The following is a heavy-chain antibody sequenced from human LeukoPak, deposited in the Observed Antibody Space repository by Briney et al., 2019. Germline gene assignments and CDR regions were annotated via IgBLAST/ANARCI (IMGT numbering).Heavy chain of an antibody. D-gene: IGHD4-11*01. CDR3: TRNDYSDYAEND. CDR2: IKNKANSYGT. J-gene: IGHJ4*02. CDR1: GFAFSGSA. V-gene: IGHV3-73*01. Sequence: GGSLKLSCAASGFAFSGSAMRWVRQAPGKGLEWVGRIKNKANSYGTAYAASVKGRLSIYRDDSKTTAYLQINSLKTEETAVYYCTRNDYSDYAENDWGQGTLVTVSS.